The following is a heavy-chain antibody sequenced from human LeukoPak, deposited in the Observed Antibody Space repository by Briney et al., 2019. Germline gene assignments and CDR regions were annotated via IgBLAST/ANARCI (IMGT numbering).Heavy chain of an antibody. Sequence: PGGSLRLSCAASGFTFNSYAMSWVRQAPGKGLEWVSAISGSGGSTYYADSVKGRFTISRDNSKNTLYLQMNSLRAEDTAVYYCAKVRMYSSGWYDYWGQGTLVTVSS. J-gene: IGHJ4*02. CDR1: GFTFNSYA. CDR2: ISGSGGST. D-gene: IGHD6-19*01. CDR3: AKVRMYSSGWYDY. V-gene: IGHV3-23*01.